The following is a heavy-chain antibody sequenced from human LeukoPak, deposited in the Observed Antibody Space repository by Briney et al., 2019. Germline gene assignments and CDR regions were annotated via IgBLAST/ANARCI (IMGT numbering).Heavy chain of an antibody. Sequence: KTSETLSLTCAVYGGSFSGYYWSWIRQPPGKGLEWIGEINHSGSTNYNPSLKSRVTISVDKSKNQFSLKLSSVTAADTAVYYCARQGGSSSWSDLYYYYYYMDVWGKGTTVTISS. V-gene: IGHV4-34*01. J-gene: IGHJ6*03. CDR2: INHSGST. CDR3: ARQGGSSSWSDLYYYYYYMDV. D-gene: IGHD6-13*01. CDR1: GGSFSGYY.